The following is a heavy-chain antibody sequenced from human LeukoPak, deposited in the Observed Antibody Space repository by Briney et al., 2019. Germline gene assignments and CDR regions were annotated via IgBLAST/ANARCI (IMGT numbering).Heavy chain of an antibody. D-gene: IGHD2-2*02. CDR1: GGTFSSYA. V-gene: IGHV1-69*04. CDR2: IIPILGIA. Sequence: SVKVSCKASGGTFSSYAISWVRQAPGQGLEWMGRIIPILGIANYAQKFQGRVTITADKSTSTAYMELSSLGSEDTAVYYCAREDIVVVPAAIPRGIPYGMDVWGQGTTVTVSS. CDR3: AREDIVVVPAAIPRGIPYGMDV. J-gene: IGHJ6*02.